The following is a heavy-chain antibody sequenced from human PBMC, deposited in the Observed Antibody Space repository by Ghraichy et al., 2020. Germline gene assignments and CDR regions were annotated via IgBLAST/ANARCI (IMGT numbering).Heavy chain of an antibody. CDR1: GFTFDNYA. J-gene: IGHJ4*02. D-gene: IGHD1-20*01. V-gene: IGHV3-23*01. CDR2: ITYNGAGT. Sequence: LSLTCATSGFTFDNYAMIWVRQAPGEGLEWVSGITYNGAGTYYADAVKGRFTISRDNSKNTLYLQMNSLRVEDTAVYYCARGITSTDYWGQGTLVTVSS. CDR3: ARGITSTDY.